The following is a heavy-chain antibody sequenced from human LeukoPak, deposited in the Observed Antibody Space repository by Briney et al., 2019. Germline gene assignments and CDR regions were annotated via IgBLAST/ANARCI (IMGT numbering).Heavy chain of an antibody. Sequence: SETLSLTCAVYGGSFSGYYWSWIRQPPGKGLEWIGEINHSGSTNYNPSLKSRVTISVDTSKNQFSLKLSSVTAADTAVYYCARVVYYGSGSYYIFDYWGQGTLVTVSS. CDR1: GGSFSGYY. D-gene: IGHD3-10*01. CDR2: INHSGST. J-gene: IGHJ4*02. V-gene: IGHV4-34*01. CDR3: ARVVYYGSGSYYIFDY.